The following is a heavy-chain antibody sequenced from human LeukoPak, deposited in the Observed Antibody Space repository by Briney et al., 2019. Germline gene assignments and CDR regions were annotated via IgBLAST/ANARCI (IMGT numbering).Heavy chain of an antibody. J-gene: IGHJ5*02. D-gene: IGHD3-3*01. V-gene: IGHV4-39*01. CDR3: ARHSGLRSPFDP. CDR2: IYSSGNT. Sequence: SETLSLTCTVPGGSISTTNYYWGWIRQPPGRDLEWIGSIYSSGNTYYNPSLESRVTISVDTSKNQLSLKLTSATAADTSVYYCARHSGLRSPFDPWGQGTLVTVSS. CDR1: GGSISTTNYY.